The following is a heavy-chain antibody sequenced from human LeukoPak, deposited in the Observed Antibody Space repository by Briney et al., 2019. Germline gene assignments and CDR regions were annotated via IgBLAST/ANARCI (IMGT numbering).Heavy chain of an antibody. V-gene: IGHV4-59*01. CDR2: IYYSGST. J-gene: IGHJ5*02. Sequence: SETLCLTCTVSGGSISSYYWSWIRQPPGKGLEWIGYIYYSGSTNYNPSLKSRVTISVDTSKNQFSLKLSSVTAADTAVYYCARGYCGGDCYSSWGQGTLVTVSS. CDR3: ARGYCGGDCYSS. D-gene: IGHD2-21*02. CDR1: GGSISSYY.